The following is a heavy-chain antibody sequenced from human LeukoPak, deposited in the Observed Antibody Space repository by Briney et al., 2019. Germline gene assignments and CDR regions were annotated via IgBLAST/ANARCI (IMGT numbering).Heavy chain of an antibody. CDR1: GYTFTSYY. J-gene: IGHJ5*02. V-gene: IGHV1-46*01. CDR2: INPSGGST. Sequence: GASVKVSCKASGYTFTSYYMHWVRQAPGQGLEWMGIINPSGGSTSYAQKFQGRVTMTRNTSISTAYMELSSLRSEDTAVYYCARGGPVVAATFWWFDPWGQGTLVTVSS. D-gene: IGHD2-15*01. CDR3: ARGGPVVAATFWWFDP.